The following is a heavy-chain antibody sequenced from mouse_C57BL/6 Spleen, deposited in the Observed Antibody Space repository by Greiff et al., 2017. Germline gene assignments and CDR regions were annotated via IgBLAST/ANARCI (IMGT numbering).Heavy chain of an antibody. CDR2: INPNYGTT. V-gene: IGHV1-39*01. CDR3: ATYYDYPYAMDY. CDR1: GYSFTDYN. Sequence: EVQLQQSGPELVKPGASVKISCKASGYSFTDYNMNWVKQSHGKSLEWIGVINPNYGTTSYNQKFKGKATLTVDQSSSTAYMQLNSLTSEDSAVYYSATYYDYPYAMDYWGQGTSVTVSS. J-gene: IGHJ4*01. D-gene: IGHD2-4*01.